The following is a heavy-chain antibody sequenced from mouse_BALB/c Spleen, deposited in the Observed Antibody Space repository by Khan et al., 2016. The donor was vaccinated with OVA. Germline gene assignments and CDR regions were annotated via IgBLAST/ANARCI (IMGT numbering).Heavy chain of an antibody. J-gene: IGHJ3*01. CDR1: GYTLTNYG. CDR3: ARSNGNYWFAY. Sequence: QVQLKQSGPELKKPGETVKISCKASGYTLTNYGMNWVKQAPGKGLKWMGWINTYTGEPTYAEDFKGRIAFSLGTSASTAYLQINNLKNEDTATYFCARSNGNYWFAYWGQGTLVTVSA. D-gene: IGHD2-1*01. CDR2: INTYTGEP. V-gene: IGHV9-3-1*01.